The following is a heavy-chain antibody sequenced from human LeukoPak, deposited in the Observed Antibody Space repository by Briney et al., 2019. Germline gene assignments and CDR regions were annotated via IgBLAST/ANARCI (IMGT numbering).Heavy chain of an antibody. Sequence: GGSLRLSCAASGFTFSNYNMNWVRQAPGKGLEWVSSISSSSSYITYADSVKGRFTISRDNPKNSLYLQMHSLRAEDTAVYYCARDSQAVGTDFDYWGQGTLVTVSS. CDR3: ARDSQAVGTDFDY. D-gene: IGHD6-13*01. V-gene: IGHV3-21*01. J-gene: IGHJ4*02. CDR2: ISSSSSYI. CDR1: GFTFSNYN.